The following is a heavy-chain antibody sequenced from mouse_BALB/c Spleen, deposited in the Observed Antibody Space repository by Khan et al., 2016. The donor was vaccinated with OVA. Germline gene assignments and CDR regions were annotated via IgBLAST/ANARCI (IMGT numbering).Heavy chain of an antibody. Sequence: EVQLQQSGPDLVKPGASVKISCKASGYSFTFYYMTWVKQSHGTSLEWIGRVNPNTGCSDYNQEFKGKAILTVDKSSNTAYMELHSLTSEDSAVYYCARWYDFFAYWGQGTLVTVSA. CDR1: GYSFTFYY. J-gene: IGHJ3*01. V-gene: IGHV1-26*01. D-gene: IGHD2-14*01. CDR2: VNPNTGCS. CDR3: ARWYDFFAY.